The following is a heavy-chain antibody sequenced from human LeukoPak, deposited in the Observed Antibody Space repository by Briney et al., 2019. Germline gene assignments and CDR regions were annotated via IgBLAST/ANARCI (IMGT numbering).Heavy chain of an antibody. CDR1: GYTFIIYD. D-gene: IGHD3-10*01. V-gene: IGHV1-8*01. CDR3: ARGRRWFGELLSGYYYMDV. Sequence: ASVKVSCKASGYTFIIYDINWVRQATGQGLEWMGWMNPNSGNTGYTQKFQGRVTMTRNTSINTAYMELSSLRSEDTAVYYCARGRRWFGELLSGYYYMDVWGKGTTVTISS. CDR2: MNPNSGNT. J-gene: IGHJ6*03.